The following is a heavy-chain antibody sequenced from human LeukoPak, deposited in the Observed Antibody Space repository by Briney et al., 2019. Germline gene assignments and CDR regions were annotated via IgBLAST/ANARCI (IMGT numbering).Heavy chain of an antibody. J-gene: IGHJ4*02. CDR1: GFTFSSYG. Sequence: GGSLRLSCAASGFTFSSYGMHWVRQAPGKGLEWVAVISYDGSNKYYADSVKGRFTISRDNSKNTLYLQMNSLRAEDTAVYYCAGMVRGVGPYWGQGTLVTVSS. D-gene: IGHD3-10*01. CDR2: ISYDGSNK. CDR3: AGMVRGVGPY. V-gene: IGHV3-30*03.